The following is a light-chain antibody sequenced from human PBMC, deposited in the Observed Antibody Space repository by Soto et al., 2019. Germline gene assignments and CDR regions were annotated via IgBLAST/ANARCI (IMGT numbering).Light chain of an antibody. V-gene: IGLV2-14*01. CDR1: SSDVGGYNY. J-gene: IGLJ3*02. CDR2: EVS. CDR3: SSFTSINTCV. Sequence: QSALTQPASVSGSPGQSITISCTGTSSDVGGYNYVSWYQQHPGKAPKLMIYEVSNRPSGVSNRFSGSKSDNTASLTISGLQAEDEADYYCSSFTSINTCVFGGGTKLTVL.